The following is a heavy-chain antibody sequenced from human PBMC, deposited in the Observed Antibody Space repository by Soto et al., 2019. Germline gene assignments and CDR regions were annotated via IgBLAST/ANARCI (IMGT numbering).Heavy chain of an antibody. D-gene: IGHD2-2*01. Sequence: SETLSLTCAVYGGSFSGYYWSWIRQPPGKGLEWIGEINHSGSTNYNPSLKSRVTISVDTSKNQFSLKLSSVTAADTAVYYCARGRLLPAVNFDYWGQGTLVTSPQ. CDR1: GGSFSGYY. CDR2: INHSGST. V-gene: IGHV4-34*01. CDR3: ARGRLLPAVNFDY. J-gene: IGHJ4*02.